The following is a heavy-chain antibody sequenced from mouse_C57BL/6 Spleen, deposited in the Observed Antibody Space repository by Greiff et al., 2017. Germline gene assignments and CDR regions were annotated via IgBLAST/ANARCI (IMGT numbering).Heavy chain of an antibody. CDR2: IDPSDSYT. CDR1: GYTFTSYW. CDR3: ARLCYYYGGHYAMDY. V-gene: IGHV1-50*01. J-gene: IGHJ4*01. D-gene: IGHD1-1*01. Sequence: QVHVKQPGAELVKPGASVKLSCKASGYTFTSYWMQWVKQRPGQGLEWIGEIDPSDSYTNYNQKFKGKATLTVDTSSSTAYMQLSSLTSEDSAVYYCARLCYYYGGHYAMDYWGQGTSVTVSS.